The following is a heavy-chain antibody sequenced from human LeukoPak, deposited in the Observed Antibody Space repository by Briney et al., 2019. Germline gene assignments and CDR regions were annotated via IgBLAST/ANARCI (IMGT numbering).Heavy chain of an antibody. V-gene: IGHV3-7*04. CDR3: ARDWWLVFDY. Sequence: PGGSLRLSCAAYGFTFSSYWMSWVRQAPGKGLEWVANIKEDGSEKYYVDSVKGRFTISRDNAKNSLYLQMNSLRAEDTAVYYCARDWWLVFDYWGQGTLVTVSS. J-gene: IGHJ4*02. D-gene: IGHD6-19*01. CDR2: IKEDGSEK. CDR1: GFTFSSYW.